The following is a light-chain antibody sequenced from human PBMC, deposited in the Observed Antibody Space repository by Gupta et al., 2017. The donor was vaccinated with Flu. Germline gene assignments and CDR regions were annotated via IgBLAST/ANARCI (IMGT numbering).Light chain of an antibody. CDR2: VS. J-gene: IGKJ2*01. CDR3: MRRTNHCPYT. CDR1: RSLVSSSDDFY. Sequence: LRQPAACICRSTRSLVSSSDDFYLLYWYQQTPGPPRSLLIYVSSHDYGVPAESFSGSSCAAYLLLIISVEAADDVVYYCMRRTNHCPYTFGQGTKLEIK. V-gene: IGKV2-30*01.